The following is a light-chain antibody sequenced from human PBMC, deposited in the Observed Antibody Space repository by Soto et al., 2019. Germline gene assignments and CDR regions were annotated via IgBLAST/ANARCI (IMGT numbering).Light chain of an antibody. Sequence: QSVLTQSSSASASLGSSVKLTCTLSSGHSSYIIAWHQQQPGKAPRYLMNLEGSGAYNKGSGVPDRFSGSSSGADRYLTISNLQFEDEADYYCETWDTNTRVFGGGTKLTFL. CDR1: SGHSSYI. CDR3: ETWDTNTRV. CDR2: LEGSGAY. J-gene: IGLJ2*01. V-gene: IGLV4-60*02.